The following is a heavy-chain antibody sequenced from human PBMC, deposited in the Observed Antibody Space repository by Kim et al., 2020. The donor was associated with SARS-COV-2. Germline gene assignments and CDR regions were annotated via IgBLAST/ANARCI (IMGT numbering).Heavy chain of an antibody. Sequence: GGSLRLSCAASGFTFSSYVMSWVRQAPGKGLEWVSSISGSGGRTYFADSVKGRFTISRDNSKNTLYLQMNSLRAEDAAVYYCAKVYTGYGMEYFDYWGQGTLVTVSS. D-gene: IGHD5-12*01. CDR3: AKVYTGYGMEYFDY. CDR2: ISGSGGRT. CDR1: GFTFSSYV. J-gene: IGHJ4*02. V-gene: IGHV3-23*01.